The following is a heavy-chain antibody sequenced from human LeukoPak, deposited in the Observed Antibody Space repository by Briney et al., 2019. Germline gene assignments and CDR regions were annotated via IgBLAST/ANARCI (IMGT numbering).Heavy chain of an antibody. Sequence: GGSLRLSCAASGFTFSSYGMHWVRHAPGKGLEWVAFIRYDGSNKYYADSVKGRFTISRDNSKNTLYLQMNSLRAEDTAVYYCAKGGGYGYYFDYWGQGTLVTVSS. CDR3: AKGGGYGYYFDY. V-gene: IGHV3-30*02. CDR2: IRYDGSNK. J-gene: IGHJ4*02. CDR1: GFTFSSYG. D-gene: IGHD3-16*01.